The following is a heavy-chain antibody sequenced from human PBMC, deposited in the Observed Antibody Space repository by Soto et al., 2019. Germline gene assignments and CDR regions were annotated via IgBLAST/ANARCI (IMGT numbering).Heavy chain of an antibody. J-gene: IGHJ5*02. V-gene: IGHV4-39*01. Sequence: SETLSLTCTVSGGSISSSSYYWGWIRQPPGKGLEWIGSIYYSGSTYYNPSLKSRVTISVDTSKNQFSLKLSSVTAADTAVYYCARLFLGITIFGVVITDNWFDPRGKGPLVPVSS. CDR1: GGSISSSSYY. CDR2: IYYSGST. D-gene: IGHD3-3*01. CDR3: ARLFLGITIFGVVITDNWFDP.